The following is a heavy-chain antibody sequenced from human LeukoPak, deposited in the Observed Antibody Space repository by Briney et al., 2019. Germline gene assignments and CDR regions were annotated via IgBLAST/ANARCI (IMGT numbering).Heavy chain of an antibody. Sequence: GGSLRLSCAASGFTFSSYWMSWVRQAPGKGLEWVANIKQDGSEKYYVDSVKGRFTISRDNAKNSLYLQMNSLRAEDTAVYYCARDPGDGYNLLGGDYWGQGTLVTVSS. V-gene: IGHV3-7*01. CDR3: ARDPGDGYNLLGGDY. CDR1: GFTFSSYW. J-gene: IGHJ4*02. CDR2: IKQDGSEK. D-gene: IGHD5-24*01.